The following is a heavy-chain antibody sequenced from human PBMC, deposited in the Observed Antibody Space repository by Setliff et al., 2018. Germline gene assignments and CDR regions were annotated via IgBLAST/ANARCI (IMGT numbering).Heavy chain of an antibody. CDR2: INHSGST. Sequence: PSETLSLTCAVYGGSFSGYYWSWIRQPPGKGLEWIGEINHSGSTNYNPSLKSRVTISVDTSKNQFSLKLSSVTAADTAVYYCARRVMSSSWFQGYFDYWGQGTLVTVSS. V-gene: IGHV4-34*01. CDR1: GGSFSGYY. D-gene: IGHD6-13*01. J-gene: IGHJ4*02. CDR3: ARRVMSSSWFQGYFDY.